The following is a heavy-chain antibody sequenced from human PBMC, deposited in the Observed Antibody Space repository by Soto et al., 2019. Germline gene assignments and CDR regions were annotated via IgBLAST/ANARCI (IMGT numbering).Heavy chain of an antibody. CDR3: AREVGYGDFSAALLD. D-gene: IGHD4-17*01. CDR1: GGTVSSHS. J-gene: IGHJ4*02. V-gene: IGHV1-69*01. Sequence: VQLMQSGAEVMQPGSSVKVSCEASGGTVSSHSINWVRQAPGQGLEWMGGIVTLFGTANYAQNFQGRVTITADQSTTTVYMDLSSLRSDDTAVYYCAREVGYGDFSAALLDWGQGTLVTVSS. CDR2: IVTLFGTA.